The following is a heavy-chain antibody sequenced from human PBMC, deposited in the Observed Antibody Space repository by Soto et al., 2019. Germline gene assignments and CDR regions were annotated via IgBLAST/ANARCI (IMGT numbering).Heavy chain of an antibody. Sequence: SETLSLTCTVSGGSISSSSYYWGWIRQPPGKGLEWIGSIYCSGSTSYKPSLKSRVTISVDTSKDQFSLKLSSVTAADTAVYYCASRRGYSSTWYTIWGQGALVTVSS. CDR3: ASRRGYSSTWYTI. J-gene: IGHJ4*02. D-gene: IGHD6-13*01. CDR2: IYCSGST. V-gene: IGHV4-39*01. CDR1: GGSISSSSYY.